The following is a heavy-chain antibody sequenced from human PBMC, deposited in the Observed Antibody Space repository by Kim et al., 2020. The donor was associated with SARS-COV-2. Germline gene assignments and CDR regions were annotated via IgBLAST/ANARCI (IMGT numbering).Heavy chain of an antibody. CDR3: AKDQRYHDY. Sequence: GRTYHAKSVKGRFTISRDNSKNTLYLQMNSLRAEDTAVYYCAKDQRYHDYWGQGTLVTVSS. V-gene: IGHV3-23*01. D-gene: IGHD3-9*01. CDR2: GRT. J-gene: IGHJ4*02.